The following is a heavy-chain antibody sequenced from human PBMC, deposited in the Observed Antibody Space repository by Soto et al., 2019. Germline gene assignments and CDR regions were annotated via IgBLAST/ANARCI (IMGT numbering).Heavy chain of an antibody. Sequence: QVQLVESGGGLVKPGGSLRLSCAASGLTFSDCYMNWIRQAPGKGLEWVSYISDCGSSIKYAGSVKGRFTISRDNAKNSLYLQMNSLRAEDTAIYYCARVRFGEWGYAMDVWGQGTTVTVSS. CDR3: ARVRFGEWGYAMDV. D-gene: IGHD3-10*01. J-gene: IGHJ6*02. CDR1: GLTFSDCY. CDR2: ISDCGSSI. V-gene: IGHV3-11*01.